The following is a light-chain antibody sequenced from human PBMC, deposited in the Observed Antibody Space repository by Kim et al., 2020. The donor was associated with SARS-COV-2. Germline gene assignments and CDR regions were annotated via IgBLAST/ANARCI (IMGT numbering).Light chain of an antibody. CDR2: EVT. CDR1: SNDVGGDNR. CDR3: TSFIKSNTEV. J-gene: IGLJ2*01. Sequence: GQSLTISCTGTSNDVGGDNRVSWYQQPPGTAPKLIIYEVTKRPSGVPDRFSGSKSVNTACLTISGLRPEDEATYYCTSFIKSNTEVFGGGTKVTVL. V-gene: IGLV2-18*02.